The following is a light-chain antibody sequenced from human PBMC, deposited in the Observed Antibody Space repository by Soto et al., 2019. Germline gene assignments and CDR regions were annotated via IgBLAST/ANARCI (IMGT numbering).Light chain of an antibody. CDR1: SSDVGAYSS. CDR2: SVS. V-gene: IGLV2-14*03. J-gene: IGLJ1*01. Sequence: QSALTQPASVSGSPGQSITNSCTGTSSDVGAYSSVSWYQQHPDKAPKLIIYSVSHRSSGVSARFSGSKSDNTASLTISGLHTEDEADYYCSSSTSSSTYLFGTGTKVTVL. CDR3: SSSTSSSTYL.